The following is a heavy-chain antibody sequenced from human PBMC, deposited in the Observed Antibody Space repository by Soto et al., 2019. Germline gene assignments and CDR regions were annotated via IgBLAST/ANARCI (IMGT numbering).Heavy chain of an antibody. CDR1: GGSISTINW. CDR2: IYQTGST. CDR3: ARVSSSSAFGMDV. D-gene: IGHD6-6*01. Sequence: PSATLSLTCAVSGGSISTINWWTWVRQPPGKGLDWIGEIYQTGSTSYNPSLESRVTISIDKSKNQFSLKLRSVTAADTAVYYCARVSSSSAFGMDVWGQGTTVTAP. J-gene: IGHJ6*02. V-gene: IGHV4-4*02.